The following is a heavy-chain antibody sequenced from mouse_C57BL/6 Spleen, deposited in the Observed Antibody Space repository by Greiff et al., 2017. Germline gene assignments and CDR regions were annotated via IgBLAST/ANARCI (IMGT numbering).Heavy chain of an antibody. D-gene: IGHD1-1*01. CDR2: IDPETGGT. Sequence: QVQLQQSGAELVRPGASVTLSCKASGYTFTDYEMHWVKQTPVHGLEWIGAIDPETGGTAYNQKFKGKAILTADKSSSTAYMELRSLTSEDAAVYYCTRPYYGSRYFDYWGQGTTLTVSS. CDR1: GYTFTDYE. CDR3: TRPYYGSRYFDY. J-gene: IGHJ2*01. V-gene: IGHV1-15*01.